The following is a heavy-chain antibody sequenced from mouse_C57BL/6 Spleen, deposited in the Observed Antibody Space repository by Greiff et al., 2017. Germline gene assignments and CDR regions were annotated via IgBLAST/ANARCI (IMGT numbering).Heavy chain of an antibody. CDR1: GYTFTSYW. CDR3: ARTYSYGSSPLAMDY. J-gene: IGHJ4*01. CDR2: IHPNSGST. D-gene: IGHD1-1*01. V-gene: IGHV1-64*01. Sequence: QVQLQQPGAELVKPGASVKLSCKASGYTFTSYWMHWVKQRPGQGLEWIGMIHPNSGSTNYNEKFKSKATLTVDKSSSTAYMQLSSLTSEDSAVYYCARTYSYGSSPLAMDYWGQGTSVTVSS.